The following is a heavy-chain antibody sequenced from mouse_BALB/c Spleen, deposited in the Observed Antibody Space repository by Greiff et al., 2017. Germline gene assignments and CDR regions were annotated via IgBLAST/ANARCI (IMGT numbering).Heavy chain of an antibody. D-gene: IGHD4-1*02. CDR2: IDPANGNT. CDR3: ARPQLGVYYFDY. CDR1: GFNIKDTY. J-gene: IGHJ2*01. V-gene: IGHV14-3*02. Sequence: EVKLMESGAELVKPGASVKLSCTASGFNIKDTYMHWVKQRPEQGLEWIGRIDPANGNTKYDPKFQGKATITADTSSNTAYLQLSSLTSEDTAVYYCARPQLGVYYFDYWGQGTTLTVSS.